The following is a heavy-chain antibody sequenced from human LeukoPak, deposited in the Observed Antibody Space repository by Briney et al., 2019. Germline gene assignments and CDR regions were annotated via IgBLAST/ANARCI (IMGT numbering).Heavy chain of an antibody. Sequence: SETLSLTCTVSGGSISSGSYYWSWIRQPAGKGLEWIGRIYTSGSTNYNPSLKSRVTISVDTSKNQFSLKLSSVTAADTAVYYCAKEMATIMGNWFDPRGQGTLVTVSS. CDR1: GGSISSGSYY. D-gene: IGHD5-24*01. J-gene: IGHJ5*02. CDR3: AKEMATIMGNWFDP. CDR2: IYTSGST. V-gene: IGHV4-61*02.